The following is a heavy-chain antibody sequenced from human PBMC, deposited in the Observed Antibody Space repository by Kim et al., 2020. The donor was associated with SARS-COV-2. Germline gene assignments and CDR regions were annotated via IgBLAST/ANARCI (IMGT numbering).Heavy chain of an antibody. V-gene: IGHV3-30*04. J-gene: IGHJ6*01. CDR3: ARVLTYYDFWSGYYDYY. CDR2: ISYDGSNK. D-gene: IGHD3-3*01. Sequence: GGSLRLSCAASGFTFSSYAMHWVRQAPGKGLEWVAVISYDGSNKYYADSVKGRFTISRDNSKNTLYLQMNSLRAEDTAVYYCARVLTYYDFWSGYYDYY. CDR1: GFTFSSYA.